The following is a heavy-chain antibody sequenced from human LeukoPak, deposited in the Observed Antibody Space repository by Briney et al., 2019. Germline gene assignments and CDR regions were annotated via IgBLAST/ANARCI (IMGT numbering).Heavy chain of an antibody. CDR2: INPNTGGT. CDR1: GFTLTAYY. D-gene: IGHD6-19*01. CDR3: AREASSGWYPAFDY. Sequence: ASVKVSCKASGFTLTAYYIHWVRQAPGQGLEWMGWINPNTGGTNYAQKFQGRVTMTRDTSISTAYMELSRLRSDDTAVYYCAREASSGWYPAFDYWGQGTLVTVSS. V-gene: IGHV1-2*02. J-gene: IGHJ4*02.